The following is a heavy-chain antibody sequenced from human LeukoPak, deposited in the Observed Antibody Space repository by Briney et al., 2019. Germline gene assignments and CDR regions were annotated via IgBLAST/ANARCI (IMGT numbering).Heavy chain of an antibody. CDR3: AKEPPYDFWSGYPIGGMDV. J-gene: IGHJ6*02. D-gene: IGHD3-3*01. V-gene: IGHV3-23*01. CDR2: ISNSGGST. CDR1: GLTFNNYA. Sequence: PGGSLRLSCAASGLTFNNYAMSWVRQAPGKGLEWVSSISNSGGSTYYADSVKGRFTISRDNSKNTLYLQMNSLRAEDTAIYYCAKEPPYDFWSGYPIGGMDVWGQGTTVTVSS.